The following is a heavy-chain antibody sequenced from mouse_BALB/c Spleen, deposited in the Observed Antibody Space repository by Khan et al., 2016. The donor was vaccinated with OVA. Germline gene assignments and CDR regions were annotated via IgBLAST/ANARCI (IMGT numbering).Heavy chain of an antibody. Sequence: EVQLVESGPGLVKPSQSLSLTCTVTGYSITSGYGWNWIRQFPGNKLEWMGYISYSGSTNYNQSLKSRISITRDTSKNKFFLQLNSVTTEDTATYYCARKARIKYWGQGTTLTVSS. J-gene: IGHJ2*01. CDR1: GYSITSGYG. V-gene: IGHV3-2*02. D-gene: IGHD3-2*02. CDR3: ARKARIKY. CDR2: ISYSGST.